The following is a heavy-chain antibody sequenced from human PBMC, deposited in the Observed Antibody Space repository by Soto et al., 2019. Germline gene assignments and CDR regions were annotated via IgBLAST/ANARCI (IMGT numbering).Heavy chain of an antibody. J-gene: IGHJ6*03. Sequence: GGSLRRSCAVPGGIFHGYGMHWVRQAPGKGLEWVAIIRFDGSNEEYADSVKGRFTISRDNSKNTLYLQMNTLGAEDTAVYYCARAGFGPGFYSMVVWGKGTTVTVSS. D-gene: IGHD3-10*01. CDR1: GGIFHGYG. CDR3: ARAGFGPGFYSMVV. V-gene: IGHV3-33*01. CDR2: IRFDGSNE.